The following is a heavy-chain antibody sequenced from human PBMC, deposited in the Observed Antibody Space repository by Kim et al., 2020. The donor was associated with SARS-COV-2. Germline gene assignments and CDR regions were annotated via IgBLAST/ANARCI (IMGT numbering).Heavy chain of an antibody. CDR2: IYYSGST. J-gene: IGHJ4*02. CDR3: ARHSVGATGDFDY. CDR1: GGSISSSSYY. Sequence: SETLSLTCTVSGGSISSSSYYWGWIRQPPGKGLEWIGSIYYSGSTYYNPSLKSRVTISVDTSKNQFSLKLSSVTAADTAVYYCARHSVGATGDFDYWGQGTLVTVSS. V-gene: IGHV4-39*01. D-gene: IGHD1-26*01.